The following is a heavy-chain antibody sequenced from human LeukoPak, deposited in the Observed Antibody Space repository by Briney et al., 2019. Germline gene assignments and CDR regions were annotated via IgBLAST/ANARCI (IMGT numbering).Heavy chain of an antibody. V-gene: IGHV3-21*01. Sequence: PGGSLRLSCAASGFTFSNYVMNWVRQAPGKGLEWVSSISSSSSYIYYADSVKGRFTISRDNAKNSLYLQMNSLRAEDTAVYYCARDWWDSSGYYDYWGQGTLVTVSS. J-gene: IGHJ4*02. CDR1: GFTFSNYV. CDR2: ISSSSSYI. D-gene: IGHD3-22*01. CDR3: ARDWWDSSGYYDY.